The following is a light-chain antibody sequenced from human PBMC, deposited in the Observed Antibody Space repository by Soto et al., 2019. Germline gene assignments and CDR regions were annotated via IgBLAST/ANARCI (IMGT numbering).Light chain of an antibody. J-gene: IGLJ3*02. CDR1: TSNIGSNT. CDR2: SNN. CDR3: ATWDDSLNGWV. V-gene: IGLV1-44*01. Sequence: QSVLTQPPSASGTPGQRVTISCSGRTSNIGSNTLDWYQQLPGTAPKLLIYSNNQRPSGVPDRFSGSKSGTSASLAISGLQSEDEADYYCATWDDSLNGWVFGGGTQLTVL.